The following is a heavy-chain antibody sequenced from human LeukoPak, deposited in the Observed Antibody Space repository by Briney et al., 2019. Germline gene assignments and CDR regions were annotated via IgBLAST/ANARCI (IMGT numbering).Heavy chain of an antibody. CDR2: IKQDRSEK. V-gene: IGHV3-7*03. CDR1: GFTFSNYW. Sequence: GGSLRLSCAASGFTFSNYWMSWVRQAPGKGLEWVANIKQDRSEKYYVDSVKGRFTISRDNAKNSLYLQMNSLRAEDTAVYYCAKQKGYYYYMDVWGKGTTVTISS. J-gene: IGHJ6*03. CDR3: AKQKGYYYYMDV.